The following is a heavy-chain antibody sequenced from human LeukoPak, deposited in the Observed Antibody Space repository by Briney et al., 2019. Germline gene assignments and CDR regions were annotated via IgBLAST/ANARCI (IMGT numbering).Heavy chain of an antibody. CDR2: ISYDGSNK. CDR1: GFTFSSYG. Sequence: GRSLRLSCAASGFTFSSYGMHWVRQAPGKGLEWVAVISYDGSNKYYADSVKGRFTISRDNSKNTLYLQMNSLRAEDTAVYYCARDYSFGELLGDYWGQGTLVTVSS. J-gene: IGHJ4*02. D-gene: IGHD1-26*01. CDR3: ARDYSFGELLGDY. V-gene: IGHV3-30*19.